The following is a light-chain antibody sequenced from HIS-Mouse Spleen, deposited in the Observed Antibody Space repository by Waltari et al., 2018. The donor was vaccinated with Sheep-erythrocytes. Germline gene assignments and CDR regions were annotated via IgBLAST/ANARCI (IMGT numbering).Light chain of an antibody. CDR2: KVS. CDR3: MQGTHWLYT. V-gene: IGKV2-30*01. J-gene: IGKJ2*01. Sequence: DVVMTQSPLSLPVTLGQPASISCRSSQSLVYSDGNTYLNWFQQRPGQSPRRLIYKVSNRDSGVPDRFSGRGSGTDFTLKISRVEAEDVGVYYCMQGTHWLYTFGQGTKVEIK. CDR1: QSLVYSDGNTY.